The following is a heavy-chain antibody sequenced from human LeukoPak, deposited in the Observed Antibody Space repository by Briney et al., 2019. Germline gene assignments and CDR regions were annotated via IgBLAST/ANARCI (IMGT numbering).Heavy chain of an antibody. CDR1: GGTFSSYA. J-gene: IGHJ4*02. CDR3: ARNPSGLGSFDY. Sequence: GASVKVSCKASGGTFSSYAISWVRQAPGQGLEWMGRIIPILGIANYAQKFQGRVTITADKSTSTAYMELSSLRSEDTAVYYCARNPSGLGSFDYWGQGTLVTVSS. CDR2: IIPILGIA. V-gene: IGHV1-69*04. D-gene: IGHD3-22*01.